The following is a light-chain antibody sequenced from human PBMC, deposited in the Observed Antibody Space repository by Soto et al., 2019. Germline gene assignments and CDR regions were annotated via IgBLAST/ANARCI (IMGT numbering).Light chain of an antibody. V-gene: IGLV2-18*01. J-gene: IGLJ1*01. Sequence: ALTQPPSVSGSPGQSVTISCTGTSSDVGSYNRVSWYQQPPGTAPKLMIYEVNNRPSGVPDRFSGSKSGNTASLTISGLQAEDEADYYCNLFTDSSTYVFGTGTKVTVL. CDR2: EVN. CDR1: SSDVGSYNR. CDR3: NLFTDSSTYV.